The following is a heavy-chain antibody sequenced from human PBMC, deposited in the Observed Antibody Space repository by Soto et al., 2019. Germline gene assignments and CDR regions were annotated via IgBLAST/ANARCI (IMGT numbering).Heavy chain of an antibody. CDR3: ASLYSSGWCRDR. D-gene: IGHD6-19*01. CDR1: GFTCSSSW. J-gene: IGHJ5*02. CDR2: ISSDVGTI. V-gene: IGHV3-74*01. Sequence: PGGSLRLSCAASGFTCSSSWMHGVRQDPGEGLVCISRISSDVGTINYADSVKGRFTVFRDNAKCALELQMESPSEEDTAVDDCASLYSSGWCRDRRGQGSRVGVSS.